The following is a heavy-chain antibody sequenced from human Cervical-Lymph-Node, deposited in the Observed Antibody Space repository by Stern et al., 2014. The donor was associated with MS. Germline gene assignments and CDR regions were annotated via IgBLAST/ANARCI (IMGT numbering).Heavy chain of an antibody. CDR3: ARHVQGFDY. CDR2: CDPYDSDT. J-gene: IGHJ4*02. CDR1: GYSFTIYY. Sequence: EVQLVQSGAEVKKPGESLKISCKLSGYSFTIYYIAWVRQMPGKALEWMGVCDPYDSDTTYSPSCQGQVTISADKSITTAYLQWSSLRASDTAMYYCARHVQGFDYWGQGTLVTVSS. V-gene: IGHV5-51*01.